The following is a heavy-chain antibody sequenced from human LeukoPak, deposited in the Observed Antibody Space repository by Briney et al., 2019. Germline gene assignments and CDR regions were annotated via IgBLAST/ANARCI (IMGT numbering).Heavy chain of an antibody. Sequence: PSQTLSLTCTVSGGSISSGGYYWSWIRQHPGKGLEWIGCIYYSGSTYYNPSLKSRVTISVDTSKNQFSLKLSSVTAADTAVYYCASTVPRDNWFDPWGQGTLVTVSS. J-gene: IGHJ5*02. CDR1: GGSISSGGYY. D-gene: IGHD4-17*01. V-gene: IGHV4-31*03. CDR3: ASTVPRDNWFDP. CDR2: IYYSGST.